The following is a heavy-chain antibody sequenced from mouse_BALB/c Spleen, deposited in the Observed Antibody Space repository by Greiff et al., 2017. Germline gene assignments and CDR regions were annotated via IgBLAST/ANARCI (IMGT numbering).Heavy chain of an antibody. D-gene: IGHD1-1*01. Sequence: VQLQQSGPELVKPGASVRISCKASGYTFTSYYIHWVKQRPGQGLEWIGWIYPGNVNTKYNEKFKGKATLTADKSSSTAYMQLSSLTSEDSAVYFCARWGTTGAYWGQGTLVTVSA. CDR3: ARWGTTGAY. V-gene: IGHV1S56*01. CDR2: IYPGNVNT. CDR1: GYTFTSYY. J-gene: IGHJ3*01.